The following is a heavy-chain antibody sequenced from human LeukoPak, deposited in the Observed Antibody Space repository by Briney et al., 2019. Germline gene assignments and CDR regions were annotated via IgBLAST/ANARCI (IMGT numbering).Heavy chain of an antibody. D-gene: IGHD1-26*01. J-gene: IGHJ4*02. V-gene: IGHV3-48*02. CDR2: ISSSSSTI. Sequence: PGESLRLSCAASGFTFSSYSMNWVRQAPGKGLEWVSYISSSSSTIYYADSVKGRFTISRDNAKNSLYLQMNSLRDEDTAVYYCARSPYSGSYGPFDYWGQGTLVTVSS. CDR1: GFTFSSYS. CDR3: ARSPYSGSYGPFDY.